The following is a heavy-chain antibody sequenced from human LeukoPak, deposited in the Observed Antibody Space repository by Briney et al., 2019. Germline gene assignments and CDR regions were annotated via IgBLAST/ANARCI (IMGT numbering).Heavy chain of an antibody. CDR2: INPNSGGT. J-gene: IGHJ6*03. CDR3: AREGRLAARSKYYYYMDV. CDR1: GYTFTGYY. V-gene: IGHV1-2*02. D-gene: IGHD6-6*01. Sequence: ASVKVSCKASGYTFTGYYMHWVRQAPGQGLEWMGWINPNSGGTNYAQKFQGRVTMTRDTSISTAYMELSRLRSDDTAVYYCAREGRLAARSKYYYYMDVWGKGTTVTVSS.